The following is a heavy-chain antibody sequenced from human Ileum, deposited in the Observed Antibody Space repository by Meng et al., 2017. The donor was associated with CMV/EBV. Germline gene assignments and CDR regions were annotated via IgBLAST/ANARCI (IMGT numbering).Heavy chain of an antibody. J-gene: IGHJ1*01. Sequence: CRASGYTFTTYYVHWVRQAPGQGLEWMGKINPSDGTTTYAQNFQGRVTMTRDTSTSTVYMELSRLRSEDTAVYYCARGVPTAIRHFQYWGQGTLVTVSS. CDR1: GYTFTTYY. V-gene: IGHV1-46*01. CDR2: INPSDGTT. D-gene: IGHD2-2*02. CDR3: ARGVPTAIRHFQY.